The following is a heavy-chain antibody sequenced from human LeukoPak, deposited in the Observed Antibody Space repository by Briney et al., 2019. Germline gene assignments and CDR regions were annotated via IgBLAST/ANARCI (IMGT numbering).Heavy chain of an antibody. J-gene: IGHJ6*02. D-gene: IGHD1-26*01. CDR2: IIPILGIA. Sequence: GASVKVSCKASGGTFSSYAISWVRQAPGQGLEWMGRIIPILGIANYAQKFQGRVTITADKSTSTAYMELSSLRSEDTAVYYCAREDGANYGMDVWGQGTTVTVSS. CDR1: GGTFSSYA. V-gene: IGHV1-69*04. CDR3: AREDGANYGMDV.